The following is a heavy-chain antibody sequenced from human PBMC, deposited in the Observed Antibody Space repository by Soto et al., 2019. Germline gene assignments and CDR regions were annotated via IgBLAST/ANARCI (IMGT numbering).Heavy chain of an antibody. J-gene: IGHJ4*02. CDR3: ARDREEKARSWPTY. V-gene: IGHV3-30*03. D-gene: IGHD1-26*01. CDR2: ISHGGTNK. Sequence: QVQLVEFGGGVVQPGRSLRLSCAASIFTFSNYGMHWVRQAPGKGPEWVALISHGGTNKYYADSVRGRFTISRDNSKNTLFLQMNSLRGDDTAVYYCARDREEKARSWPTYWGQGTLVTVSS. CDR1: IFTFSNYG.